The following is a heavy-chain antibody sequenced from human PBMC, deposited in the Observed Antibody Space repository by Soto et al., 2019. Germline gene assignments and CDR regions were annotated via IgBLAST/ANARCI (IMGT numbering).Heavy chain of an antibody. CDR1: GGTFSSYA. V-gene: IGHV1-69*01. Sequence: QVQLVQSGAEVKKPGSSVKVSCKASGGTFSSYAISWVRQAPGQGLEWMGGIIPIFGTANYAQKFQGRVTITADESTSTAYMELSSLRSDDTAVYYCARGAATVTNYYDYGMDVWGEGTTVTVSS. CDR3: ARGAATVTNYYDYGMDV. D-gene: IGHD4-17*01. J-gene: IGHJ6*04. CDR2: IIPIFGTA.